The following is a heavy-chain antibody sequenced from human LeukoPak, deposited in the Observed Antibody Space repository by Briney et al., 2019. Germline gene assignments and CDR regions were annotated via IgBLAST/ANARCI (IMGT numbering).Heavy chain of an antibody. D-gene: IGHD6-13*01. J-gene: IGHJ6*02. CDR3: ASDSVQQMDAPDV. CDR2: TYSDGST. Sequence: GGSLRLSCAASGFTVSSNFWTWVRRAPGKGLEWVSITYSDGSTYYADSVKGRFTISRDSSNNTVYLQMNSLRAEDTALYYCASDSVQQMDAPDVWGQGTTVTVSS. CDR1: GFTVSSNF. V-gene: IGHV3-66*01.